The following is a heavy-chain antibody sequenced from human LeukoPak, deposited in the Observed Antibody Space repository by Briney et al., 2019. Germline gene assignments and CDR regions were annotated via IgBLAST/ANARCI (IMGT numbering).Heavy chain of an antibody. CDR2: ISGYNGNT. J-gene: IGHJ5*02. Sequence: GASVKVSCKTSGYTFTSYGVSWVRQAPGQGLEWMGWISGYNGNTNYAQNYRGRVTMTIDTSTSTVYMELRSLRSEDTAVYYCARDYYDSSGDWGFDPWGQGTLVTVSS. CDR3: ARDYYDSSGDWGFDP. D-gene: IGHD3-22*01. V-gene: IGHV1-18*01. CDR1: GYTFTSYG.